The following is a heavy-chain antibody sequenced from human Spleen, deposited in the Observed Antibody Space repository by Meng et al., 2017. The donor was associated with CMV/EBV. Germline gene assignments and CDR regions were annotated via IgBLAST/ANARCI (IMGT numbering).Heavy chain of an antibody. V-gene: IGHV3-21*01. CDR3: VRGTPPSH. CDR1: EFTFSSYS. J-gene: IGHJ4*02. D-gene: IGHD1-7*01. Sequence: GGSLRLSCAASEFTFSSYSMNWVRQAPGKGLEWVSSISPSSNYIHYADSVKGRFTISGDNAKKTLFLQMNSLKTEDTAVYYCVRGTPPSHWGQGTLVTVSS. CDR2: ISPSSNYI.